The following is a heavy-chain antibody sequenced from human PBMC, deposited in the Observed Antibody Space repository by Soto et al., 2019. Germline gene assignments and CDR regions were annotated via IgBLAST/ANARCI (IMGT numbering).Heavy chain of an antibody. CDR1: GYPFTSNR. CDR2: ISPHNGNA. Sequence: ASVKVSCNTSGYPFTSNRLSWVRRAPGQGLEWMGAISPHNGNAKYAQKFHDRVTMTADTAASTVYMGLRSLRSDDSAVFYCARDRSGWYDFWG. CDR3: ARDRSGWYDF. J-gene: IGHJ4*01. V-gene: IGHV1-18*01. D-gene: IGHD6-19*01.